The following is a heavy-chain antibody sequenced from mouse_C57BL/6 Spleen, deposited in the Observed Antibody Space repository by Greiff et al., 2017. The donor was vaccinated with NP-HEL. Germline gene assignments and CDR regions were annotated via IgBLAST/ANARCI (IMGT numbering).Heavy chain of an antibody. J-gene: IGHJ3*01. CDR1: GFTFSSYA. V-gene: IGHV5-4*01. CDR3: ASHDGYYVQAWFAY. Sequence: EVQGVESGGGLVKPGGSLKLSCAASGFTFSSYAMSWVRQTPEKRLEWVATISDGGSYTYYPDTVKGRFTISRDNAKNNLYLQMSHLKSEDTAMYYCASHDGYYVQAWFAYWGQGTLVTVSA. CDR2: ISDGGSYT. D-gene: IGHD2-3*01.